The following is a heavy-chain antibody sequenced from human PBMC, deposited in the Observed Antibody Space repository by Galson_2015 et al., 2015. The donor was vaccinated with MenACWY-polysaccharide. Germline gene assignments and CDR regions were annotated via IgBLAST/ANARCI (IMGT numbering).Heavy chain of an antibody. CDR3: ATAPSLHVGQH. CDR1: GLTFSTYW. J-gene: IGHJ1*01. Sequence: SLRLSCAASGLTFSTYWMTWVRQAPGKGLEWVANIKQDGSEKYYVDSVKGRFTISRDNAENSLYLQMNSLRADDTAVYYCATAPSLHVGQHWGQGTLVIVSS. CDR2: IKQDGSEK. V-gene: IGHV3-7*01. D-gene: IGHD5-24*01.